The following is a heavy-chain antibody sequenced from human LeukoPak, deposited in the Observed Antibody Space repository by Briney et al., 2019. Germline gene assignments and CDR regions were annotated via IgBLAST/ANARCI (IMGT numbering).Heavy chain of an antibody. CDR2: ISGSGGST. J-gene: IGHJ4*02. V-gene: IGHV3-23*01. Sequence: GGSLRLSCAASGFTFSSYAMSWVRQAPGKGLEWVSAISGSGGSTYYADSVKGRFTISRDNSKNTLYLQMNSLRAEDTAVYYRAKDGVVVPAVYFDYWGQGTLVTVSS. D-gene: IGHD2-2*01. CDR3: AKDGVVVPAVYFDY. CDR1: GFTFSSYA.